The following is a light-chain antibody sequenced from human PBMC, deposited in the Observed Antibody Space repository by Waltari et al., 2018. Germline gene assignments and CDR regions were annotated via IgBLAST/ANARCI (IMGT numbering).Light chain of an antibody. Sequence: QSALTQPASVSGSPGQSITISCTGTRSDIGGYNFVSWYQQHPGKVPKLIIYEVYKRPSGVSYRFSGSKSGNTASLTISGLQAEDEADYYCSSYTSSSTGIFGGGTKLTVL. V-gene: IGLV2-14*01. CDR1: RSDIGGYNF. J-gene: IGLJ2*01. CDR2: EVY. CDR3: SSYTSSSTGI.